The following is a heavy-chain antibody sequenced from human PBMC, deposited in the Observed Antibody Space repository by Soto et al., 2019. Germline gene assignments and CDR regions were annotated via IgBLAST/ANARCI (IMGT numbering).Heavy chain of an antibody. D-gene: IGHD1-1*01. Sequence: PGGSLRLSCAASGFTFSSYHMHWVRQVPGKGLEWFSYISLSSANIHYADSVRGRFTVSRDNAKNSLYLQMNSLRAEDTAVYYWVRDPSRGNEWARYVDLWGRGTLVTVSS. J-gene: IGHJ2*01. V-gene: IGHV3-48*01. CDR3: VRDPSRGNEWARYVDL. CDR2: ISLSSANI. CDR1: GFTFSSYH.